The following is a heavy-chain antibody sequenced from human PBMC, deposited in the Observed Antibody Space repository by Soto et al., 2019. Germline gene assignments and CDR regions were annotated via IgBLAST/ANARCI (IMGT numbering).Heavy chain of an antibody. CDR2: ISAYNGNT. D-gene: IGHD5-18*01. Sequence: ASVKVSCKASGYTFTSYGISWVRQAPGQGLEWMGWISAYNGNTNYAQKLQGRVTMTTDTSTSTAYMELRSLRSDDTAVYYCARDSTRYSYGYIFDYWGQGTMGKVS. CDR3: ARDSTRYSYGYIFDY. CDR1: GYTFTSYG. J-gene: IGHJ4*02. V-gene: IGHV1-18*04.